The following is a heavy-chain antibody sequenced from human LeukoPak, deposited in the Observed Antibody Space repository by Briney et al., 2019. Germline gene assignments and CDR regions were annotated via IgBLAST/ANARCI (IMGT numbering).Heavy chain of an antibody. J-gene: IGHJ3*02. CDR2: ISSSSSTI. CDR3: ARGGRELERRSHAFDI. Sequence: GGSLRLSCAASGFTFSSYSMNWVRQAPGKGLEWVPYISSSSSTIYYADSVKGRFTISRDNSKNTLYLQMNSLRAEDTAVYYCARGGRELERRSHAFDIWGQGTMVTVSS. V-gene: IGHV3-48*01. CDR1: GFTFSSYS. D-gene: IGHD1-1*01.